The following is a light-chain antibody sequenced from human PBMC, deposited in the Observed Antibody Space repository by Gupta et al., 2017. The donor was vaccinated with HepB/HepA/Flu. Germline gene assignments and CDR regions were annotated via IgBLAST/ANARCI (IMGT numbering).Light chain of an antibody. J-gene: IGKJ1*01. CDR1: QSISNY. V-gene: IGKV1-39*01. CDR3: QQSNMIRT. Sequence: DLQMTQSPSSLSASIGDRVTITCRASQSISNYLKWYQLKPGKAPKLLIYAASSLQSVVPSRFSGRGSGTEFTLTISSLQPEDFATYYCQQSNMIRTFGQGTKVEIK. CDR2: AAS.